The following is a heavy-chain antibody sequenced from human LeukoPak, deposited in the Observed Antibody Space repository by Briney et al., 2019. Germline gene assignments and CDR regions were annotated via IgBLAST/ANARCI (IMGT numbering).Heavy chain of an antibody. CDR2: IDGGGGNT. CDR1: GFTFSHYA. V-gene: IGHV3-23*01. J-gene: IGHJ4*02. D-gene: IGHD1-26*01. CDR3: AKDVGPVLFDY. Sequence: GGSLRLSCAVSGFTFSHYAMAWVRQAPGRGLEWVSTIDGGGGNTHYADSVKGRFAISRDNSRDTLFLQMNSLRADDTAIYNCAKDVGPVLFDYWGPGTLVTVSS.